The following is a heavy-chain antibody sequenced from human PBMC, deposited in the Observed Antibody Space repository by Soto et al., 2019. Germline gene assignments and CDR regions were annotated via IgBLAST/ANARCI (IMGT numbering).Heavy chain of an antibody. CDR3: VKESYCSNTGCWGDNWFDP. CDR2: ISGSGGTT. CDR1: GFTFNNYA. Sequence: GGSLRLSCAASGFTFNNYAMTWVRQAPGQGPEWVSHISGSGGTTYYADSVKGRFTVSRDKSKNMMYLQMSNLRADDTAVYYCVKESYCSNTGCWGDNWFDPWGQGTLVTVSS. J-gene: IGHJ5*02. V-gene: IGHV3-23*01. D-gene: IGHD2-2*01.